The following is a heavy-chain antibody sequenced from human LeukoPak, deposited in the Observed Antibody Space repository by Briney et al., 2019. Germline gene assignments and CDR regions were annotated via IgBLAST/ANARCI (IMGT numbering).Heavy chain of an antibody. D-gene: IGHD1-26*01. CDR3: TRVRSPNWFDP. V-gene: IGHV3-66*01. CDR2: IYSGGSGGST. J-gene: IGHJ5*02. Sequence: PGGSLRLSCAASGLTVTSNYMTWVRQAPGKGLEWVSVIYSGGSGGSTYYADSVKGRFTISRDNSKNTLYLQMNSLRVEDTAVYYCTRVRSPNWFDPCGQGTLVTVSS. CDR1: GLTVTSNY.